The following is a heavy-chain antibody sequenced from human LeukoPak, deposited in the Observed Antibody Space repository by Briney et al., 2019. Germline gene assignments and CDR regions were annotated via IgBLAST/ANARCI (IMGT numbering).Heavy chain of an antibody. Sequence: SETLSLTCTVSGGSISSYYWNWIRQPPGKGLEWIGYIYNTGSTNNNPSLKSRVTMSVDTSKNQLSLKLSSVTAADTAVYYCARDQYYYDSSGLIVFDYWGQGTLVTVSS. CDR2: IYNTGST. CDR3: ARDQYYYDSSGLIVFDY. D-gene: IGHD3-22*01. V-gene: IGHV4-59*12. CDR1: GGSISSYY. J-gene: IGHJ4*02.